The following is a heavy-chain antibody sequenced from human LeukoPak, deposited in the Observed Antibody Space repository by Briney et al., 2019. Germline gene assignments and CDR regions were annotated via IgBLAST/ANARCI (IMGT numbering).Heavy chain of an antibody. D-gene: IGHD2-2*01. CDR3: AKDSLKYCSSTSCFNWFDP. J-gene: IGHJ5*02. CDR2: ISYDGSNK. CDR1: GFTFSSYG. V-gene: IGHV3-30*18. Sequence: GGSLILSCAASGFTFSSYGMHWVRQAPGKGLDGETVISYDGSNKYYADSVKGRFTISRDNSKNTLYLQMNSLRAEDTAVYYCAKDSLKYCSSTSCFNWFDPWGQGTLVTVSS.